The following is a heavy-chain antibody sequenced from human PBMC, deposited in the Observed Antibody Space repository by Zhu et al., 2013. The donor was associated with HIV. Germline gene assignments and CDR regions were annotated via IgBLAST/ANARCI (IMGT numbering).Heavy chain of an antibody. D-gene: IGHD1-26*01. Sequence: QVQLVQSGAEVKKPGSSVKVSCKASGGTFSSYAISWVRQAPGQGLEWMGGIIPIFGTANYAQKFQGRVTITADKSTSTAYMELSSLRSEDTAVYYXARVSERXLLHYYYGMDVVGTKGPRSPSP. CDR2: IIPIFGTA. CDR1: GGTFSSYA. CDR3: ARVSERXLLHYYYGMDV. V-gene: IGHV1-69*06. J-gene: IGHJ6*02.